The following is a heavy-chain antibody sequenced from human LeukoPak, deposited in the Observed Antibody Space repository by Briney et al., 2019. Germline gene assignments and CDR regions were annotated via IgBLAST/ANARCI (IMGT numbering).Heavy chain of an antibody. D-gene: IGHD2-15*01. V-gene: IGHV3-7*01. Sequence: GGSLRLSCAASGFTFSSYWMSWVRQAPGKGLGWVANIKQDGSEKYYVDSVKGRFTISRDNAKNSLYLQMNSLRAEDTAVYYCARVRYSQLLLPWFDPWGQGTLVTVSS. CDR3: ARVRYSQLLLPWFDP. CDR2: IKQDGSEK. CDR1: GFTFSSYW. J-gene: IGHJ5*02.